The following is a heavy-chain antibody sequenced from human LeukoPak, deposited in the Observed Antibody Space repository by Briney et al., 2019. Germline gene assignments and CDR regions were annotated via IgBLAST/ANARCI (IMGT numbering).Heavy chain of an antibody. Sequence: ASVKVSCKASGYTFTSYGISWVRQAPGQGLEWMGWISAYNGNTNYAQKLQGRVTMTTDTTMSTAYVEVMSLRAGDTAGYYCGRVYGDYVSDFDYWGQGTLVTVSS. CDR2: ISAYNGNT. CDR3: GRVYGDYVSDFDY. V-gene: IGHV1-18*01. J-gene: IGHJ4*02. CDR1: GYTFTSYG. D-gene: IGHD4-17*01.